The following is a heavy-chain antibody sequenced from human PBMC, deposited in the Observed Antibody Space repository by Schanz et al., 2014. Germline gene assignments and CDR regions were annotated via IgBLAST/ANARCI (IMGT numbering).Heavy chain of an antibody. J-gene: IGHJ4*02. Sequence: QVQLVQSGSELKKPGASVKVSCKASGYTFTSYAMNWVRQAPGQGLEWMGWINTNTGNPTYAQGFTGRFVFSLDTSVSKEYLKISSLKAEDTAVYYCARVRVTMVRGTFRARLYIDYWGQGTLVTVSS. V-gene: IGHV7-4-1*02. CDR2: INTNTGNP. D-gene: IGHD3-10*01. CDR1: GYTFTSYA. CDR3: ARVRVTMVRGTFRARLYIDY.